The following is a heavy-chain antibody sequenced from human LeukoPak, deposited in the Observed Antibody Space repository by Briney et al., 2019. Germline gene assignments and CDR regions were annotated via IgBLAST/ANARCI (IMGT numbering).Heavy chain of an antibody. CDR3: ARVRPGSGGYYSMDV. Sequence: PSETLSLTCTVSGGSISGYYWSWVRQTPGKGLEWIAFIHSNGRSNYNPSLMSRATISVDTSKNQFSLKLTSVSAEDTAVYYCARVRPGSGGYYSMDVWGQGTTVAVSS. CDR2: IHSNGRS. CDR1: GGSISGYY. D-gene: IGHD3-3*01. V-gene: IGHV4-59*08. J-gene: IGHJ6*02.